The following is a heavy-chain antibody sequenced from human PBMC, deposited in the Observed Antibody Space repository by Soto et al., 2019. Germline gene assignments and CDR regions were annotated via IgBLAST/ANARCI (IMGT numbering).Heavy chain of an antibody. CDR2: IYYSRST. CDR3: ARGKAYNCNPPSYGMGV. D-gene: IGHD1-20*01. CDR1: GGSINHYY. Sequence: PSLSRSLTCTVAGGSINHYYRRWIRQPPGKRLEWIAYIYYSRSTTYNTPLNRRVTISLDTSKNQFSLNLSSVTAADTAVYYCARGKAYNCNPPSYGMGVWGQGTTVTVSS. J-gene: IGHJ6*02. V-gene: IGHV4-59*01.